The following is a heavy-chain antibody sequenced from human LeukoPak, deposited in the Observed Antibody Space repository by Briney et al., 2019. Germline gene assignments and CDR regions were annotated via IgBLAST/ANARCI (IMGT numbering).Heavy chain of an antibody. V-gene: IGHV3-30*18. Sequence: GGSLRLSCAASGFTFSSYGVHWVRQAPGKGLEWVAVISYDGSSKYYADSVKGRFTISRDNSKNTLYLQMNSLRGEDTAVYYCAKVGEPPLAQHWGPGTLVTVSS. CDR2: ISYDGSSK. CDR3: AKVGEPPLAQH. D-gene: IGHD6-13*01. CDR1: GFTFSSYG. J-gene: IGHJ4*02.